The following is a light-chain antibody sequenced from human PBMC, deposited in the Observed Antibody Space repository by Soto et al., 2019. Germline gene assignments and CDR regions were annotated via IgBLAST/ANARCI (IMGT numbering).Light chain of an antibody. V-gene: IGKV1-39*01. CDR3: QQSYSTPRT. Sequence: DIQMTQSPSSLSASVGDRVTITCRASQSISTYLNWYQQKVGKAPKLLIYAASSLQRGVPSRFSGSGSGTDLTLTIRSLQPEDFATYYCQQSYSTPRTFGQGTKLEIK. CDR1: QSISTY. J-gene: IGKJ2*02. CDR2: AAS.